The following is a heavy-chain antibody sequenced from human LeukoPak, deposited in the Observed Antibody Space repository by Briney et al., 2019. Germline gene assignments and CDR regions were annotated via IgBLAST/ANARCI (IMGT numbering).Heavy chain of an antibody. Sequence: PSETLSLTCTVSGGSISSSGYYWGWIRQPPGKGLEWIGTIYYSGSTYYNPALRSRVTISIDTSKNQFSLKLNSVTAADTAVYFCAGPPYDKRGYYYYFDYWGQGSLVTVSS. V-gene: IGHV4-39*01. CDR1: GGSISSSGYY. J-gene: IGHJ4*02. D-gene: IGHD3-22*01. CDR3: AGPPYDKRGYYYYFDY. CDR2: IYYSGST.